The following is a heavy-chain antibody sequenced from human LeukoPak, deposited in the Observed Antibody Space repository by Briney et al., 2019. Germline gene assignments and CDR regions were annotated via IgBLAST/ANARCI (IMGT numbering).Heavy chain of an antibody. Sequence: SETRSLTCAVYGGSFSGYYWSWIRQPPGKGLEWIGEINHSGSTNYNPSLKSRVTISVDTSKNQFSLKLSSVTAADTAVYYCARGRGYGDYKIHYFDYWGQGTLVTVSS. CDR1: GGSFSGYY. J-gene: IGHJ4*02. V-gene: IGHV4-34*01. CDR3: ARGRGYGDYKIHYFDY. CDR2: INHSGST. D-gene: IGHD4-17*01.